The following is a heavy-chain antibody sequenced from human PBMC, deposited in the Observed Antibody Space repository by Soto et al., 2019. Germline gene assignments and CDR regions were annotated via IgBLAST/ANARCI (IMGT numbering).Heavy chain of an antibody. Sequence: GGSLRLSCAASGFTVSSNYMSWVRQAPGKGLEWVSVIYSGGSTYYADSVKGRFTISRDNSKNTLYLQMNSLRAEDTAVYYCARPRGYSSPQLFGDAMDAWHQGTTLT. CDR3: ARPRGYSSPQLFGDAMDA. D-gene: IGHD5-18*01. J-gene: IGHJ6*02. CDR1: GFTVSSNY. CDR2: IYSGGST. V-gene: IGHV3-53*01.